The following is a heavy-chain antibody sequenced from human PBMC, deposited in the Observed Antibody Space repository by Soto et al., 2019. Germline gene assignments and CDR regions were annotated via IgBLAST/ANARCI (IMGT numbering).Heavy chain of an antibody. D-gene: IGHD6-19*01. V-gene: IGHV3-33*01. J-gene: IGHJ6*02. CDR1: GFTFSSYG. Sequence: GGSLRLSCAASGFTFSSYGMHWVRQAPGKGLEWVAVIWYDGSNKYYADSVKGRFTISRDNSKNTLYLQMNSLRAEDTAVYYCARTEMVHSSVGPMDVWGQGTTVTVSS. CDR3: ARTEMVHSSVGPMDV. CDR2: IWYDGSNK.